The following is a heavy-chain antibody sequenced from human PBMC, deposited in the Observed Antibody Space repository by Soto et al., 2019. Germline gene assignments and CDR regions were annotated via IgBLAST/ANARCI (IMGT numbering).Heavy chain of an antibody. CDR1: GGSISSYY. D-gene: IGHD3-22*01. Sequence: SETLSLTCTVSGGSISSYYWSWIRQPPGKGLEWIGYIYYSGSTNYNPSLKSRVTISVDTSKNQFSLKLSSVTAADTAVYYCARRHYYDSTHSWFDPWGQGTLVTVSS. V-gene: IGHV4-59*01. J-gene: IGHJ5*02. CDR2: IYYSGST. CDR3: ARRHYYDSTHSWFDP.